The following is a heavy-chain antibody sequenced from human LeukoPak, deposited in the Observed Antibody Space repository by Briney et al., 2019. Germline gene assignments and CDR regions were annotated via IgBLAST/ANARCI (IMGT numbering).Heavy chain of an antibody. CDR3: ARALVVVAANYYFDY. V-gene: IGHV1-69*05. J-gene: IGHJ4*02. D-gene: IGHD2-15*01. CDR2: IIPIFGTA. CDR1: GGTFSSYA. Sequence: SVKVSCKASGGTFSSYAISWVRQAPGQGLEWMGRIIPIFGTANYAQKFQGRVTITTDESTSTAYMELSSLRSENTAVYYCARALVVVAANYYFDYWGQGTLVTVSS.